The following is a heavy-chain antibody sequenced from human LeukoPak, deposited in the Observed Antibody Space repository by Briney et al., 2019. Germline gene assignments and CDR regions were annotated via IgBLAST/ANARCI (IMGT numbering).Heavy chain of an antibody. D-gene: IGHD4-11*01. J-gene: IGHJ5*02. CDR3: ARLSTTPWWFDP. V-gene: IGHV4-31*03. CDR2: IYYSGST. Sequence: SETLSLTCTVSGGSISSGGYYWSWLRQHPGKGLEWIGYIYYSGSTYYNPSLKSRVTISVDTSKNQFSLKLSSVTAADTAVYYCARLSTTPWWFDPWGQGTLVTVSS. CDR1: GGSISSGGYY.